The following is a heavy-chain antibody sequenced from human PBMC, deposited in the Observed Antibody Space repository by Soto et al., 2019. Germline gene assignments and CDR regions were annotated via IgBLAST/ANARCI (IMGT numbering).Heavy chain of an antibody. CDR2: ISGSGGST. CDR3: AKDQGGAMDGEIYYYYGMDV. CDR1: GFTFSSYA. Sequence: GGSLRLSCAASGFTFSSYAMSWVRQAPGKGLEWVSAISGSGGSTYYADSVKGRFTISRDNSKNTLYLQMNSLRAEDTAVYYCAKDQGGAMDGEIYYYYGMDVWGQGTTVTVSS. D-gene: IGHD4-17*01. J-gene: IGHJ6*02. V-gene: IGHV3-23*01.